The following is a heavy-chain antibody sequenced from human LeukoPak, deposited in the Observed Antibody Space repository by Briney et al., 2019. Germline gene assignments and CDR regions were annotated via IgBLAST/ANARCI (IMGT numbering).Heavy chain of an antibody. V-gene: IGHV3-74*01. CDR2: VNSDGSTT. Sequence: GGSLRLSCAASGFTFSSYWMHWVRQAPGKGLVWVSRVNSDGSTTSYADSVKGRFTISRDNSKNTLYLQMNSLRAEDTAVYYCPPNSVGQGIISNWGQGTLVTVSS. D-gene: IGHD3/OR15-3a*01. J-gene: IGHJ4*02. CDR3: PPNSVGQGIISN. CDR1: GFTFSSYW.